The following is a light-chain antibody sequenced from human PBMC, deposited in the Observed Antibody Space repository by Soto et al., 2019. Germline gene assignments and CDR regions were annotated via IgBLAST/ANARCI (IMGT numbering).Light chain of an antibody. CDR1: QGISNY. Sequence: DIHMTQSPSPLSTSVGDRVTTPSRASQGISNYLAWYQQKPGKVPKLLIYAASTLQSGVPSRFSGSGSGTDFTLTISSLQPEDVATYYCQKYNSAPWTFGQGTKVDIK. CDR3: QKYNSAPWT. V-gene: IGKV1-27*01. J-gene: IGKJ1*01. CDR2: AAS.